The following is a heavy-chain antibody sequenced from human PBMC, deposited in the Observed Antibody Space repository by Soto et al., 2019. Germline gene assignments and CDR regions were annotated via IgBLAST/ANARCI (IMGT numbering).Heavy chain of an antibody. J-gene: IGHJ4*02. Sequence: EVQLLESGGGLVQPGGSLRLSCAASGFTFSSYAMRWVRQAPVKGLEWVSAISGSGGSTYYADSVKGRFTISRDNSKNTLYLQMNSLRAEDTAVYYCAIRGSGSYYDYWGQGTLVTVSS. CDR3: AIRGSGSYYDY. CDR1: GFTFSSYA. V-gene: IGHV3-23*01. CDR2: ISGSGGST. D-gene: IGHD1-26*01.